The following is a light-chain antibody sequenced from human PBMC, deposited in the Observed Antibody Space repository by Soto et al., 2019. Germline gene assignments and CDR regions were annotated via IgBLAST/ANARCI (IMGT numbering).Light chain of an antibody. CDR3: HHWHDYSWT. Sequence: DIHMTQSPSTLSASVVDRVTITCRASQSISIWLAWYQQKPGKAPNLLIYKTSSLETGVPSRFSGSGSGTEFTLTISSLQPDDFATYYCHHWHDYSWTFGQGTKVEVK. CDR1: QSISIW. J-gene: IGKJ1*01. CDR2: KTS. V-gene: IGKV1-5*03.